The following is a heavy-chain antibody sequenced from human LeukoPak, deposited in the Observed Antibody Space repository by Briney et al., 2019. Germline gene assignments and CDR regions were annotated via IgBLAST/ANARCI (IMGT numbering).Heavy chain of an antibody. J-gene: IGHJ4*02. CDR3: AAGDFWSGYYEGEGY. Sequence: SETLSLTCTVSGGSISSSSYYWGWIRQPPGKGLEWIGSIYYSGSTYYNPSLKSRVTISVDTSKNQFSLKLSSVTAADTAVYYCAAGDFWSGYYEGEGYWGQGTLVTVSS. CDR2: IYYSGST. V-gene: IGHV4-39*01. D-gene: IGHD3-3*01. CDR1: GGSISSSSYY.